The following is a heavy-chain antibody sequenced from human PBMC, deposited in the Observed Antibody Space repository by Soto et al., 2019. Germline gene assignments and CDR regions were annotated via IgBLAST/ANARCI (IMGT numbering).Heavy chain of an antibody. D-gene: IGHD2-8*01. J-gene: IGHJ1*01. CDR2: ITSNGDST. Sequence: GGSLRLSWAASGFTFSSYAMHWVRQAPGKGLEYFSAITSNGDSTYYADFVKGRFTISRDNSKNTLYLQMNSLRAEDTAVYYYANGVQDITVDDLRSLAHWGQGTLDPGSS. CDR3: ANGVQDITVDDLRSLAH. CDR1: GFTFSSYA. V-gene: IGHV3-64*04.